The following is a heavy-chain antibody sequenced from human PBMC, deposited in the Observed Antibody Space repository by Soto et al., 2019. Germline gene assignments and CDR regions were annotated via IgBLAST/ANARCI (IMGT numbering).Heavy chain of an antibody. CDR1: GCSVTNNY. CDR2: IDIGGNT. V-gene: IGHV3-66*01. J-gene: IGHJ4*02. D-gene: IGHD2-2*01. Sequence: VQVVESGGGLVQPGGSLRLSCAASGCSVTNNYMNWVRQAPGKGLEWVSIIDIGGNTYYADSVKDRFTISRDNSRNTLYLHMDSLRAEDTAVYYCARGRGSTGYLGREHYFDYWGQGTLVTVSP. CDR3: ARGRGSTGYLGREHYFDY.